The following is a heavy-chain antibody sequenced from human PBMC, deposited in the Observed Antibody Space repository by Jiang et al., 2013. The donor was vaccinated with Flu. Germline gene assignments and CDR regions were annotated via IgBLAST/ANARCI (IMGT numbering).Heavy chain of an antibody. CDR1: GYTFTSYA. J-gene: IGHJ4*02. V-gene: IGHV1-3*01. D-gene: IGHD6-13*01. CDR3: ASAPGRYSSTLYFDY. Sequence: GAEVKKPGASVKVSCKASGYTFTSYAMHWVRQAPGQRLEWMGWINAGNGNTKYSQKFQGRVTITRDTSASTAYMELSSLRSEDTAVYYCASAPGRYSSTLYFDYWGQGTLVTVSS. CDR2: INAGNGNT.